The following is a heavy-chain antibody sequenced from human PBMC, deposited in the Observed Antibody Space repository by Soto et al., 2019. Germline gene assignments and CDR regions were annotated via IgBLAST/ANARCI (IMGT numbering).Heavy chain of an antibody. CDR3: AILPNYGYSGYDLESSLGFDY. CDR2: IYYSGST. V-gene: IGHV4-39*01. CDR1: GGSISSSSYY. Sequence: TSETLSLTCTVSGGSISSSSYYWGWIRQPPGKGLEWIGSIYYSGSTYYNPSLKSRVTISVDTSKNQFSLKLSSVTAADTAVYYCAILPNYGYSGYDLESSLGFDYWGQGTLVTVSS. D-gene: IGHD5-12*01. J-gene: IGHJ4*02.